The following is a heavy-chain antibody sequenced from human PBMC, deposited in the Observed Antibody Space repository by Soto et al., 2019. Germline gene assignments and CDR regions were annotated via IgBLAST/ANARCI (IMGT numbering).Heavy chain of an antibody. Sequence: SVKVSCKASGGTFSSYAISWVRQAPGQGLEWMGGIIPIFGTANYAQKFQGRVTITADESTSTAYMELSSLRSEDTAVYYCARARIEGQHAGFVSSYGMDVWGQGTTVTVSS. V-gene: IGHV1-69*13. CDR2: IIPIFGTA. CDR1: GGTFSSYA. D-gene: IGHD5-12*01. CDR3: ARARIEGQHAGFVSSYGMDV. J-gene: IGHJ6*02.